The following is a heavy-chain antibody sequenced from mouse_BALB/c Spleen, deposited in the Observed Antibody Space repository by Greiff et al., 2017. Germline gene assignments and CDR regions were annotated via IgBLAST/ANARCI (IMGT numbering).Heavy chain of an antibody. CDR3: ARDSAHYYGSSYGWYFDV. CDR2: ISSGGST. D-gene: IGHD1-1*01. J-gene: IGHJ1*01. CDR1: GFTFSSYA. Sequence: EVMLVESGGGLVKPGGSLKLSCAASGFTFSSYAMSWVRQTPEKRLEWVASISSGGSTYYPDSVKGRFTISRDNARNILYLQMSSLRSEDTAMYYCARDSAHYYGSSYGWYFDVWGAGTTVTVSS. V-gene: IGHV5-6-5*01.